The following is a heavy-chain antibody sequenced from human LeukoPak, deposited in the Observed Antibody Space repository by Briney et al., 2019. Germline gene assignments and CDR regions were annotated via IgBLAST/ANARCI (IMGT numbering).Heavy chain of an antibody. CDR2: FDPEDGET. Sequence: VASVTVSCKVSGYTLTELSMHWVRQAPGKGREWMGGFDPEDGETIYAQKFQGRVTMTEDTSTDTAYMELSSLRSEDTAVYYCASIQSNKTGGWFDPWGQGTLVTVSS. D-gene: IGHD4-11*01. CDR1: GYTLTELS. CDR3: ASIQSNKTGGWFDP. J-gene: IGHJ5*02. V-gene: IGHV1-24*01.